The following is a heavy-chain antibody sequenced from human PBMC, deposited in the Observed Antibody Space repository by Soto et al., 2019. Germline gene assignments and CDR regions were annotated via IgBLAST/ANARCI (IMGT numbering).Heavy chain of an antibody. J-gene: IGHJ6*02. Sequence: GASVKVSCKASGGTFSSYAISWVRQAPGQGLEWMGGIIPIFGTANYAQKFQGSVTITADESTSTAYMELSSLRSEDTAVYYCARDGGKVPRDYYGMDVWGQGTTVTVSS. CDR1: GGTFSSYA. CDR2: IIPIFGTA. D-gene: IGHD2-15*01. CDR3: ARDGGKVPRDYYGMDV. V-gene: IGHV1-69*13.